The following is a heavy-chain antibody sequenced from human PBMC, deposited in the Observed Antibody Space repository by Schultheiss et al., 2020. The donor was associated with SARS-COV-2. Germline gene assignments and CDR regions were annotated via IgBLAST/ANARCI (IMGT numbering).Heavy chain of an antibody. J-gene: IGHJ4*02. CDR2: FDPEDGET. V-gene: IGHV1-24*01. D-gene: IGHD1-26*01. CDR1: GYTLSELS. CDR3: ATDPSGDYYGRLSFDY. Sequence: ASVKVSCKVSGYTLSELSMHWVRQAPGKGLEWVGGFDPEDGETIYAQKFQGRVTMTEDTSTDTAYMELNSLRSEETAVYYCATDPSGDYYGRLSFDYWGQGTLVTVSS.